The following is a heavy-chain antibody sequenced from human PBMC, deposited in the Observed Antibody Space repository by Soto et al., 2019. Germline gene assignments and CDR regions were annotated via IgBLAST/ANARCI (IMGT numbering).Heavy chain of an antibody. CDR1: GYTFTSYG. CDR2: ISAYNGNT. J-gene: IGHJ5*02. V-gene: IGHV1-18*01. CDR3: ARRIAAAGTGWFDP. Sequence: ASVKVSFKASGYTFTSYGISWVRQAPGQGLEWMGWISAYNGNTNYAQKLQGRVTMTTDTSTSTAYMELRSLRSDDTAVYYCARRIAAAGTGWFDPWGQGTLVTVSS. D-gene: IGHD6-13*01.